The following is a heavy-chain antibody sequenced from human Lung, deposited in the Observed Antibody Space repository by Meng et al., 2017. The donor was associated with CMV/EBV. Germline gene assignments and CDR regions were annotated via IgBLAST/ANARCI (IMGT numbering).Heavy chain of an antibody. J-gene: IGHJ6*02. CDR3: AKDIGFGGNSLYGMAG. CDR1: GFTFDDYA. CDR2: ISWNSGSI. Sequence: LTXXASGFTFDDYAMHWVRQAPGKGLEWVSGISWNSGSIGYADSVKGRFTISRDSAKNSLYLQMNSLRAEDTALYYCAKDIGFGGNSLYGMAGWGQGTXVTVSS. D-gene: IGHD4-23*01. V-gene: IGHV3-9*01.